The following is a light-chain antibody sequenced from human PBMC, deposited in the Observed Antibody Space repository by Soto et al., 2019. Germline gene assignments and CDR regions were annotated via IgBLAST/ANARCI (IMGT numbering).Light chain of an antibody. CDR1: QIINFY. CDR2: DAS. Sequence: EIVLTQSPATLSVSPWERATLSCMASQIINFYLAWYQQTPGQPPRLLVHDASKRATGVPARFSGSGSGTDFTLTISSLEPEDFAVYFCQHRFNWLVTFGQGTRLEIK. V-gene: IGKV3-11*01. CDR3: QHRFNWLVT. J-gene: IGKJ5*01.